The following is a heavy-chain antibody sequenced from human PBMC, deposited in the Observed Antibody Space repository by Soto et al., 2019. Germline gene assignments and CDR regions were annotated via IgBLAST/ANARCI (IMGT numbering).Heavy chain of an antibody. Sequence: PGGSLRLSCAASGFTFSNAWMNWVRQAPGKGLEWVGRIKSKTDGGTTDYAAPVKGRFTISRDDSKNTLYLQMNSLKTEDTAVYYGTTVKQTGELSPAGLEYYYYGMDVWGQGTTVTVSS. CDR2: IKSKTDGGTT. D-gene: IGHD3-16*02. CDR1: GFTFSNAW. V-gene: IGHV3-15*07. J-gene: IGHJ6*02. CDR3: TTVKQTGELSPAGLEYYYYGMDV.